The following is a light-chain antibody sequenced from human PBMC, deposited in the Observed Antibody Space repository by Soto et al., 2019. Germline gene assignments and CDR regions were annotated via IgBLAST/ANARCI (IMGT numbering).Light chain of an antibody. Sequence: QSVLTQPPSASGTPGQRVTISCSGSSYNIGSSTVNWYQQLPGTAPKLLIYSNNQRPSGVPDRFSGSKSGTSASLAISALHYEDEADYYCAAWDDSLNGPVFGGGTKVTVL. CDR3: AAWDDSLNGPV. J-gene: IGLJ2*01. V-gene: IGLV1-44*01. CDR2: SNN. CDR1: SYNIGSST.